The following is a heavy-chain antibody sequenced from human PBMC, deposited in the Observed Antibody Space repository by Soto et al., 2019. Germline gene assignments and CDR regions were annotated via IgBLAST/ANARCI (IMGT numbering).Heavy chain of an antibody. CDR3: AIYCSAASSYSGFDY. CDR2: IYPGDSDT. V-gene: IGHV5-51*01. D-gene: IGHD2-15*01. CDR1: GYSVTRDG. Sequence: GGALKIAWKGTGYSVTRDGNGWVRQMPGKGLDGIGIIYPGDSDTRYSPSLQGQVTIAADKSISTAYLQWSSLKASDTAMYYCAIYCSAASSYSGFDYWGQATLVT. J-gene: IGHJ4*02.